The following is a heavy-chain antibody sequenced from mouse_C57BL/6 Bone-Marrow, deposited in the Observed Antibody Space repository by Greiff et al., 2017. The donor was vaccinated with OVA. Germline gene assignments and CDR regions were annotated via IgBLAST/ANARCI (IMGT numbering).Heavy chain of an antibody. CDR3: ARDAGLPSYYAMDY. V-gene: IGHV7-1*01. D-gene: IGHD5-5*01. J-gene: IGHJ4*01. CDR1: GFTFSDFY. CDR2: SRNKANDYTT. Sequence: EVQLVESGGGLVQSGRSLRLSCATSGFTFSDFYMEWVRQAPGKGLEWIAASRNKANDYTTEYSASVKGRFIVSRDTSQSILYLQMNALRAEDTAIYYCARDAGLPSYYAMDYWGQGTSVTVSS.